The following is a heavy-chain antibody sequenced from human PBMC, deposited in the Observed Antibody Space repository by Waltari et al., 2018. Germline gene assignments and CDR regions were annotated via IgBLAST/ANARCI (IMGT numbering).Heavy chain of an antibody. D-gene: IGHD6-13*01. V-gene: IGHV3-7*01. Sequence: EVQLVESGGGLAQPGGSLRLSCAACGVSFSNSWMTWVRQASGKGPEWVDNIKQDGSEKYYMDSVKGRFTISRDNAKNSLYLQMNNLRVEDTAVYYCTRGGRDSSWYWRDWGQGTLVTVSS. CDR1: GVSFSNSW. CDR3: TRGGRDSSWYWRD. CDR2: IKQDGSEK. J-gene: IGHJ4*02.